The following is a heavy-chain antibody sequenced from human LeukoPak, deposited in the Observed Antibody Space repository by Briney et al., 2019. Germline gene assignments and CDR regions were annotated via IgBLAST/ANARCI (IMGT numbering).Heavy chain of an antibody. CDR2: ISGGGGST. CDR1: GFTFSSYV. J-gene: IGHJ5*02. CDR3: XQXTPXYGDYGPNDXT. D-gene: IGHD4-17*01. Sequence: GGSLRLSCAVSGFTFSSYVMSWVRQAPGKGLEWVSAISGGGGSTHFADSVKGRFTISRDNSKNTLYLQMNSLRDEDTAIYYXXQXTPXYGDYGPNDXTWGQGTXVTVS. V-gene: IGHV3-23*01.